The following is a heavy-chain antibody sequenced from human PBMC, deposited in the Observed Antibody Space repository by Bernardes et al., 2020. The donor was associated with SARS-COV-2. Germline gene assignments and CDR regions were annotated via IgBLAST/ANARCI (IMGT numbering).Heavy chain of an antibody. D-gene: IGHD3-22*01. J-gene: IGHJ4*02. CDR2: IKQDGSEK. V-gene: IGHV3-7*01. Sequence: GGTLRVLCAACGFTFSSYWMSWVRQAPGKGLEWVDNIKQDGSEKYYVDSVKGRFTISRDNAKNSLYLQMNSLRAEDTAVYYCASSAIGDSSGYYYEVLDYWGQGTLVTVSS. CDR1: GFTFSSYW. CDR3: ASSAIGDSSGYYYEVLDY.